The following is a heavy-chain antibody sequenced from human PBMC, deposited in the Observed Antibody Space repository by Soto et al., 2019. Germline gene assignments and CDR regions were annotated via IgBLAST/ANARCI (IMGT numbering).Heavy chain of an antibody. CDR1: GYTFTSYG. CDR3: ARDHPITMIVVVNYYYGMDV. CDR2: ISAYNGNT. V-gene: IGHV1-18*01. D-gene: IGHD3-22*01. J-gene: IGHJ6*02. Sequence: QVQLVQSGAEVKKPGASVKVSCKASGYTFTSYGISWARQAPGQGLEWMGWISAYNGNTNYAQKLQGRVTMTTDTSTSTAYMELRSLRSDDTAVYYCARDHPITMIVVVNYYYGMDVWGQGTTVTVSS.